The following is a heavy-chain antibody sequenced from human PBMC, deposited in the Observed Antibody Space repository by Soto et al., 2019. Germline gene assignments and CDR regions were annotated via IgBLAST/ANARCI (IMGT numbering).Heavy chain of an antibody. CDR2: INANNGGA. CDR1: GYTFTDYH. V-gene: IGHV1-2*02. CDR3: AREGGSDSLATKNNWFDT. Sequence: ASVKVSCKPSGYTFTDYHIHWVRQAPGQGLEFMGWINANNGGAGSAQQFQGRVTVTRDTSISTVYMELSNLRSDDTAVYYCAREGGSDSLATKNNWFDTWGQRIRVTVSS. J-gene: IGHJ5*02. D-gene: IGHD6-25*01.